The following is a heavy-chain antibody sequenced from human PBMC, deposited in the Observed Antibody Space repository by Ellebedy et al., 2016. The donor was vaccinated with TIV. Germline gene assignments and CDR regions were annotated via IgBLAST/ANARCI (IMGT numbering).Heavy chain of an antibody. D-gene: IGHD3-16*02. V-gene: IGHV4-39*01. CDR1: GGSFSSSSHY. CDR3: ARQQVSFNTLDV. J-gene: IGHJ6*02. Sequence: SETLSLXCTVSGGSFSSSSHYWAWIRQPPGKGLEWIGSIYLSGNTYYNPSLKSRVTMSLDTSQSQLSLRLSSVTAADTAVYFCARQQVSFNTLDVWGHGTTVTVSS. CDR2: IYLSGNT.